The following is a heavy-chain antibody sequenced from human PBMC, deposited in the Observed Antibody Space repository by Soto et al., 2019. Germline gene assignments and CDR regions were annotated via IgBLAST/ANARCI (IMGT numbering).Heavy chain of an antibody. CDR3: AKSGLPFVEWFPV. CDR2: IFRDGSKQ. Sequence: QAQLVESGGGVVQPGGSLRLSCATSGFTFSNYAMHWVRQAPGKGLEWVAGIFRDGSKQYYGDSVKGRFTISRDNSRNTLYLQMNILIDEDTAVYYCAKSGLPFVEWFPVWGQGTTVTVSS. J-gene: IGHJ6*02. V-gene: IGHV3-30*18. D-gene: IGHD3-3*01. CDR1: GFTFSNYA.